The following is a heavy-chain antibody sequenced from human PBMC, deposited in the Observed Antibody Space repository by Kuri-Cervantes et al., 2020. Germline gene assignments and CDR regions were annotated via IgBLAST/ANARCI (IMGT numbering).Heavy chain of an antibody. CDR1: GGSVSSGSYY. J-gene: IGHJ4*02. CDR3: ARDPRGYCSSTSCN. Sequence: GSLRLSCTVSGGSVSSGSYYWSWIRQPPGKGLEWIGYIYYSGSTNYNPSLKSRVTISVDKSKNQFSLKLSSVTAADTAVYYCARDPRGYCSSTSCNWGQGTLVTVSS. D-gene: IGHD2-2*01. V-gene: IGHV4-61*01. CDR2: IYYSGST.